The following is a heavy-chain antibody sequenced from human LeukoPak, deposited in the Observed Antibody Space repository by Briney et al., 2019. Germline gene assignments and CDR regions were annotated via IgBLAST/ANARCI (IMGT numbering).Heavy chain of an antibody. CDR1: GGSISSGGYY. D-gene: IGHD4-17*01. CDR3: ARVVFYGDYYYYGMDV. Sequence: PSQTLSLTCTVSGGSISSGGYYWSWIRQHPGKGLEWIGYVYYSGSTYYNPSLKSRVTIPVDTSKNQFSLKLSSVTAADTAVYYCARVVFYGDYYYYGMDVWGQGTTVTVSS. V-gene: IGHV4-31*03. CDR2: VYYSGST. J-gene: IGHJ6*02.